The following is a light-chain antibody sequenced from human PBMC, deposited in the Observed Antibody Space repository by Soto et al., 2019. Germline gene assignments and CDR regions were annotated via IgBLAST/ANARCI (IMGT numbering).Light chain of an antibody. CDR1: QSVSSN. Sequence: ERLMTQSPGTLSXXPXXXXTXXXRASQSVSSNLAWYQQKPGQAPRLLIYGASTRATGIPARFSGSGSGTEFTLTISSLQSEDFAVYYCQQYNNWPPWTFGQGTKVDIK. V-gene: IGKV3-15*01. J-gene: IGKJ1*01. CDR3: QQYNNWPPWT. CDR2: GAS.